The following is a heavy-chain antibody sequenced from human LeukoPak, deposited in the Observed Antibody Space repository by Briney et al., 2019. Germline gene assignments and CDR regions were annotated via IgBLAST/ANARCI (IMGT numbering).Heavy chain of an antibody. CDR1: GYTFTNNE. J-gene: IGHJ4*02. D-gene: IGHD5-18*01. CDR2: ISVYNGNT. CDR3: ARLADTAMVASDY. V-gene: IGHV1-18*01. Sequence: GASVKVSCKASGYTFTNNEISWVRQAPGQGLEWMGWISVYNGNTKYAQNLQGRVTMTTDTSTSTAYMELRSLRSDDTAVYYCARLADTAMVASDYWGQGTLVTVSS.